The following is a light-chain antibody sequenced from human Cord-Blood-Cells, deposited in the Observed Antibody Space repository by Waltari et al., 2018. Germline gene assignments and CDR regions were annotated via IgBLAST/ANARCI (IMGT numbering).Light chain of an antibody. J-gene: IGKJ1*01. Sequence: IVMTQSPATLSVSPGERATLSCRASQSVSSNFAWYQQKPGQAPRLLIYGASTGATGIPARFSGGGSGTDFTLTISSLQSEDFAVYYGQKYNNWPRTFGQGTKVEIK. CDR2: GAS. CDR3: QKYNNWPRT. CDR1: QSVSSN. V-gene: IGKV3-15*01.